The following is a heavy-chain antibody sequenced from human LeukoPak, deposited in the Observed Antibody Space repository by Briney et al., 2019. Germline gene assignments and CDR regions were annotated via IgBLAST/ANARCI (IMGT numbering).Heavy chain of an antibody. CDR3: ARGYSSSWDFDY. V-gene: IGHV1-69*10. J-gene: IGHJ4*02. Sequence: SVKVSCKASGGTFSSYAISWVRQAPGQGLEWMGEIIPILGIANYAQKFQGRVTITADESTSTAYMELSSLRSEDTAVYYCARGYSSSWDFDYWGQGTLVTVSS. CDR1: GGTFSSYA. CDR2: IIPILGIA. D-gene: IGHD6-6*01.